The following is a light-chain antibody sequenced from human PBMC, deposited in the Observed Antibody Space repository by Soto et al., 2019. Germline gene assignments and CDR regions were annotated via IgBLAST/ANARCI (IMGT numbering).Light chain of an antibody. J-gene: IGKJ1*01. CDR3: QLYNSYSWT. V-gene: IGKV1-5*03. CDR2: KAS. Sequence: DIQMTQSPSTLSASVGDRVTITCRASQSITSLAWNQQKPGKAPKVLIYKASTLESGVPSRFSGSGSGTEFTLTISSLQPDDFATYYCQLYNSYSWTFGQGTKVEIK. CDR1: QSITS.